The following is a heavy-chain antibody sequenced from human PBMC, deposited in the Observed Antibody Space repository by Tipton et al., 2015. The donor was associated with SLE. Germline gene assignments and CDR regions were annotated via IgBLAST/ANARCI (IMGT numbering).Heavy chain of an antibody. V-gene: IGHV3-23*01. D-gene: IGHD1-26*01. CDR3: AKECGTYRPYGMDV. Sequence: SLRLSCAASGFTFSSYAMSWVRQAPGKGLEWVSAIRGDGSATFYADSVKGRFTISRDNSKDTLYLQMNSLRPEDTAFYYCAKECGTYRPYGMDVWGQGTTVTVSS. J-gene: IGHJ6*02. CDR1: GFTFSSYA. CDR2: IRGDGSAT.